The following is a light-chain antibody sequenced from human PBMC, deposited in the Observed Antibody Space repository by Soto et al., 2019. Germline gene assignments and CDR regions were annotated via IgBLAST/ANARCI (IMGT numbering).Light chain of an antibody. CDR3: QQYNSYPLT. CDR2: EAS. V-gene: IGKV1-5*03. CDR1: QSISSW. Sequence: DIQMTQSPSTLPASVGDRVTITCRASQSISSWLAWYQQKPGKAPKLLMHEASTLDGGVPSRFSGSGYGTDFTLTISSLQPDDLATYYCQQYNSYPLTFGGGTKVEIK. J-gene: IGKJ4*01.